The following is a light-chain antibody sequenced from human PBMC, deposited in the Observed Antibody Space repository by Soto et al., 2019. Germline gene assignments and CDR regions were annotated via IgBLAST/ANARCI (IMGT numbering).Light chain of an antibody. J-gene: IGLJ1*01. Sequence: QSVLTHPPSASGTPGRRVTISCSGSSSNIGTNYVYWYQQLPGTAPKLLIYRNNQRPSGGPDRFSGSKSGTSASLAISGLRSEDEADYYCAAWDDSLSGYVFGTGTKLTVL. V-gene: IGLV1-47*01. CDR2: RNN. CDR3: AAWDDSLSGYV. CDR1: SSNIGTNY.